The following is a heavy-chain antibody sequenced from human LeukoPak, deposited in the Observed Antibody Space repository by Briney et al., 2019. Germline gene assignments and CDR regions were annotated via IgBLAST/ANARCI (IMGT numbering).Heavy chain of an antibody. V-gene: IGHV3-21*01. CDR3: ARGIAAAGTGGY. Sequence: PGGSLRLSCAASGFTFSSYSMNWVRQAPGKGLEWVSSISSSSSYIHYADSVKGRFTISRDNAKNSLYLQMNSLRAEDTAVYYCARGIAAAGTGGYWGQGTLVTVSS. CDR2: ISSSSSYI. J-gene: IGHJ4*02. D-gene: IGHD6-13*01. CDR1: GFTFSSYS.